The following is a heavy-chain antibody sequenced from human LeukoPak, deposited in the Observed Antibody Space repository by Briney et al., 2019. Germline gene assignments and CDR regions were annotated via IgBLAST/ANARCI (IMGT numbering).Heavy chain of an antibody. V-gene: IGHV4-61*01. Sequence: SETLSLTCTVSGGSVSSGSYYWSSIRQPPGKGLEWIGYIYYSGSTNYNPSLKSRVTISVDTSKNQSSLKLSSVTAADTAVYYCASTGYYYGSGTTALFDYWGQGTLVTVSS. D-gene: IGHD3-10*01. CDR1: GGSVSSGSYY. J-gene: IGHJ4*02. CDR2: IYYSGST. CDR3: ASTGYYYGSGTTALFDY.